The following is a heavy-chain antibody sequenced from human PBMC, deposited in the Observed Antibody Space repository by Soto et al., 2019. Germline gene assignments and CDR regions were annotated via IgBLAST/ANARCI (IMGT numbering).Heavy chain of an antibody. CDR1: GFTFSSYA. V-gene: IGHV3-23*01. CDR3: AKDIVAAAYAETSPFDF. D-gene: IGHD2-15*01. J-gene: IGHJ4*02. Sequence: VHLLESGGGLVQPGGSLRLSCAASGFTFSSYAMGWVRQAPGKGLEWVSGIDGSGGDKSFADSVKGRFTISRDNSKNMLYLHMYVLRADATARYYCAKDIVAAAYAETSPFDFWGQGTLVTVSS. CDR2: IDGSGGDK.